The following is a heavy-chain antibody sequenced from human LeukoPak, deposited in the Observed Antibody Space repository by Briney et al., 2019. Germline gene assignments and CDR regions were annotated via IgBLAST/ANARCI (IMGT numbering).Heavy chain of an antibody. CDR2: ISYAGSNK. Sequence: GGSLRLSCAASGFTFSSYVMPWSPKPPAKGLEWVAVISYAGSNKYSADSVKGRFTISRDNSKNTLYLQMNSLRAEDTAVYYCARGGGQYYYDSSGYYFDYWGQGTLVTVSS. V-gene: IGHV3-30-3*01. CDR1: GFTFSSYV. J-gene: IGHJ4*02. CDR3: ARGGGQYYYDSSGYYFDY. D-gene: IGHD3-22*01.